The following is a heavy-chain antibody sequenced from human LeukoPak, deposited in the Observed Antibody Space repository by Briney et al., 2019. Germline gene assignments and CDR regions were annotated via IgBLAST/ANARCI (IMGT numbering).Heavy chain of an antibody. Sequence: PGGSLRLSCAASGFTFSSYAMSWVRQAPGKGLEWVANIKQDGSEKYYVDSVKGRFTIPRDNAKNSLYLQMNSLRAEDTAVYYCARSIIAVAGIADYWGQGTLVTVSS. CDR3: ARSIIAVAGIADY. J-gene: IGHJ4*02. V-gene: IGHV3-7*01. D-gene: IGHD6-19*01. CDR1: GFTFSSYA. CDR2: IKQDGSEK.